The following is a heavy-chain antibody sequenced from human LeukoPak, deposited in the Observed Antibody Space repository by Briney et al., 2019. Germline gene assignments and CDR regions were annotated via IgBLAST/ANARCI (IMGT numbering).Heavy chain of an antibody. D-gene: IGHD2-2*01. CDR1: GYTFTNYY. CDR3: ATGYCSSTNCKWDDAFDI. Sequence: ASVKVSCKASGYTFTNYYIHWLRQAPGQGPEWMGMINLIAGLTHYAPKFQGRVTMTRDTSTSTVYMELSSLRSEDTAVYYCATGYCSSTNCKWDDAFDIWGQGTMVTVSS. J-gene: IGHJ3*02. V-gene: IGHV1-46*01. CDR2: INLIAGLT.